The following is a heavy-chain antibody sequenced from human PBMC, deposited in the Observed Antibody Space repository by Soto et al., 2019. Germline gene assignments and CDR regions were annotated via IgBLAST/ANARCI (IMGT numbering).Heavy chain of an antibody. V-gene: IGHV1-69*13. Sequence: SVKVSCKASGGTFSSYAISWVRRAPGQGLEWMGGIIPIFGTANYAQKFQGRVTITADESTSTAYMELSSLRSEDTAVYYCARAHDSSWYFADFIGGYYYGMDVWGQGTTVTVSS. CDR1: GGTFSSYA. CDR3: ARAHDSSWYFADFIGGYYYGMDV. J-gene: IGHJ6*02. D-gene: IGHD6-13*01. CDR2: IIPIFGTA.